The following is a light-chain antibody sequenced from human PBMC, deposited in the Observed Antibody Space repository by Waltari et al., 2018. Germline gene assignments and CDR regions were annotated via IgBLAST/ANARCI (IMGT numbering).Light chain of an antibody. CDR2: DVT. J-gene: IGLJ3*02. CDR3: SSYTSSRIRV. V-gene: IGLV2-14*03. CDR1: SRDVGGYNY. Sequence: QSALTQPASVSGSPGQSITISCTGTSRDVGGYNYVSGYQQHPGTAPKPIIYDVTNRPSGVSNRFSGSKSGNTASLTISGLQAEDEADYYCSSYTSSRIRVFGGGTKLTVL.